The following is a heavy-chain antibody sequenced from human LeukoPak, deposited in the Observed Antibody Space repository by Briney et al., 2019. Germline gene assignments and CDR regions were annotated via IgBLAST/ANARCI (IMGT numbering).Heavy chain of an antibody. Sequence: RSSGTLSLTCAVSGGSISSSNWWSWVRRPPGKGLEWIGEIYHSGSTNYNPSLKSRVTISIDKSKNQFSLKLSSVTAADTAVYYCARVPKFYDILTGYQSYYLDYWGQGTLVTVSS. CDR3: ARVPKFYDILTGYQSYYLDY. D-gene: IGHD3-9*01. J-gene: IGHJ4*02. CDR1: GGSISSSNW. V-gene: IGHV4-4*02. CDR2: IYHSGST.